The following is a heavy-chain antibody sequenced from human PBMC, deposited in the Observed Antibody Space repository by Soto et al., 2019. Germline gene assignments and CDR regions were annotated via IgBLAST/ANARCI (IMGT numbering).Heavy chain of an antibody. CDR2: IMPILGIT. V-gene: IGHV1-69*01. Sequence: QVQLVQSGAEVKKPGASVKVSCKTSGGTFSSYGINLVRQAPGQGLECMGGIMPILGITNYAQKFQGRVTLTADESTTTAFMELSSLRPEDTAVNYCASSTFYYDGCVYKMSFLRYGGQGTLVSVPS. J-gene: IGHJ4*01. CDR3: ASSTFYYDGCVYKMSFLRY. CDR1: GGTFSSYG. D-gene: IGHD3-22*01.